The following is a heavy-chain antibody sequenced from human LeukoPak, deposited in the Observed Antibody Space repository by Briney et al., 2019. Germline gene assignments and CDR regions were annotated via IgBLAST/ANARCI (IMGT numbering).Heavy chain of an antibody. CDR2: IYPGDSDT. D-gene: IGHD2-15*01. V-gene: IGHV5-51*01. CDR3: ARSRLLLGPYYYGMDV. Sequence: GESLKISCKGSGYSFTSYWIGWVRPMPGKGLEWMGIIYPGDSDTRYRRSFQGQVTISADKSISTTYLQWSSLKASDTAMYYCARSRLLLGPYYYGMDVWGQGTTVTVSS. CDR1: GYSFTSYW. J-gene: IGHJ6*02.